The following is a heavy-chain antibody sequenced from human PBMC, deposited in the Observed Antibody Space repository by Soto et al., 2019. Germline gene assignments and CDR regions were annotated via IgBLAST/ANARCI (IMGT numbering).Heavy chain of an antibody. V-gene: IGHV4-39*01. J-gene: IGHJ4*02. CDR1: GGSISSSSYY. CDR3: ARRGIMTTVTPPFDY. CDR2: IYYSGST. Sequence: SETLSLTCTVSGGSISSSSYYWGWIRQPPGKGLEWIGSIYYSGSTYYNPSLKSRVTISVDTSKNQFSLKLSSVTAADTAVYYCARRGIMTTVTPPFDYWGQGTLVTVSS. D-gene: IGHD4-17*01.